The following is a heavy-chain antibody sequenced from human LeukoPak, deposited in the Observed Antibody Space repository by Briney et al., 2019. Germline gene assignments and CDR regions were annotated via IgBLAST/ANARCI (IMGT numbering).Heavy chain of an antibody. CDR2: ISYDGSSE. J-gene: IGHJ6*02. CDR1: GFTFGNYG. D-gene: IGHD4-17*01. CDR3: AKELYNYGDYGAEGLDV. Sequence: PGGPLRLSCAVSGFTFGNYGMHWVRQAPGKGLEWVALISYDGSSEYYAGSVKGRFTISRDNSKITVYLQMNSLKAEDTAVYYCAKELYNYGDYGAEGLDVGGQGTTVTVSS. V-gene: IGHV3-30*18.